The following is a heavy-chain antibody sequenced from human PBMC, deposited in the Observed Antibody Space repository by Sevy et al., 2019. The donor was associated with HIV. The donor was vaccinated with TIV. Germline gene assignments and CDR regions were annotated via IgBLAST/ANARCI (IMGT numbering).Heavy chain of an antibody. V-gene: IGHV3-21*01. Sequence: GGSLRLSCAASGFTFSSYSMNWVRQAPGKGLEWVSSISSSSSYIYYADSVKGRFTISRDNAKNSLYLQMNSLRAEDTAVYYCARVPQQQLASYFHYWGQGTLVTVSS. CDR1: GFTFSSYS. J-gene: IGHJ4*02. D-gene: IGHD6-13*01. CDR2: ISSSSSYI. CDR3: ARVPQQQLASYFHY.